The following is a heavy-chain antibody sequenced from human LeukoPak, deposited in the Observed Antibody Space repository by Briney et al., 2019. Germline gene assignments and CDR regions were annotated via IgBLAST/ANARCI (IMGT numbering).Heavy chain of an antibody. CDR2: IYYSGST. CDR1: GGSISSGGYY. J-gene: IGHJ4*02. Sequence: SETLSLTCTVSGGSISSGGYYWSWIRQHPGTGLEWIGYIYYSGSTYYNPSLKSRVTISVDTSKNQFSLKLSSVTAADTAVYYCAREGSSYAIDYWGQGTLVTVSS. CDR3: AREGSSYAIDY. V-gene: IGHV4-31*03. D-gene: IGHD2-2*01.